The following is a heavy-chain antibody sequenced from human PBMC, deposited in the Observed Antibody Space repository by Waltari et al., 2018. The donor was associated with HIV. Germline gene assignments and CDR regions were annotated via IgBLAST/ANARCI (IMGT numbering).Heavy chain of an antibody. CDR1: GGPISSYY. Sequence: QVQLQESGPGLVKPSETLSLTCTVSGGPISSYYWSGIRQPPGKGLEWIGCIYYSGRTNYYPSRKSRVTISVDTSKNPFSLKLSSVTAADTAVYYCARVVVPYYYDSSGSYGMDVWGQGTTVTVSS. CDR2: IYYSGRT. V-gene: IGHV4-59*01. J-gene: IGHJ6*02. CDR3: ARVVVPYYYDSSGSYGMDV. D-gene: IGHD3-22*01.